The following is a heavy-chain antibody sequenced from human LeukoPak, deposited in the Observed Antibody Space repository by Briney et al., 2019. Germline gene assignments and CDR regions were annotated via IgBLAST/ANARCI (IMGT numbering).Heavy chain of an antibody. V-gene: IGHV3-48*01. J-gene: IGHJ3*02. CDR2: ISSSSSTI. Sequence: PGGSLRLSCAASGFTFSSYSMNWVRQAPGKGLEWGSYISSSSSTIYYADSVKGRFTISRDNAKNSLYLQMNSLRAEDTAVYYCARVVDTPMVLYGAFDIWGQGTMVTVSS. CDR1: GFTFSSYS. CDR3: ARVVDTPMVLYGAFDI. D-gene: IGHD5-18*01.